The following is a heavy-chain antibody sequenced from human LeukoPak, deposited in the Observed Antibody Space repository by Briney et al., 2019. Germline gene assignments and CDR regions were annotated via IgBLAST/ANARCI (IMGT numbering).Heavy chain of an antibody. D-gene: IGHD3-3*01. V-gene: IGHV3-48*03. Sequence: GGSLRLSCAASGFTFSSYEMNWVRQAPGKGLEWVSYISSSGSTIYYADSVKGRFTISRDNAKNSLYLQMNSLRAEDTAVYYCARDRRGKDYDFWSGYYLDVWGQGTTVTVSS. J-gene: IGHJ6*02. CDR2: ISSSGSTI. CDR3: ARDRRGKDYDFWSGYYLDV. CDR1: GFTFSSYE.